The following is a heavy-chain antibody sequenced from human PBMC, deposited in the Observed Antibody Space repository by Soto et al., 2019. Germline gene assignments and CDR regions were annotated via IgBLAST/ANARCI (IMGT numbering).Heavy chain of an antibody. CDR3: ARGGGYSNPYNFDY. J-gene: IGHJ4*02. CDR2: IYYSGNT. V-gene: IGHV4-59*01. Sequence: SETLSLTCTVSGGSISTYYWTWIRQPPGKGLEWIGYIYYSGNTNYNPSLKSRVTVSEDTSKKQFSLKLSSVTAADTAVYYCARGGGYSNPYNFDYWGQGTLVTVSS. D-gene: IGHD5-18*01. CDR1: GGSISTYY.